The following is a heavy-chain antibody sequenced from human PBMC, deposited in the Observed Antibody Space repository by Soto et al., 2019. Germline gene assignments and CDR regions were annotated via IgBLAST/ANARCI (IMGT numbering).Heavy chain of an antibody. V-gene: IGHV4-31*03. D-gene: IGHD6-19*01. CDR2: IYYSGST. J-gene: IGHJ6*02. CDR3: ARVGSGWYYYYYGMDV. CDR1: GGSISSGGYY. Sequence: PSETLSLTCTVSGGSISSGGYYWSWIRQHPGKGLEWIGYIYYSGSTYYNPSLKSRVTISVDTSKNQFSLKLSSVTAADTAVYYCARVGSGWYYYYYGMDVWGLGTTVTVSS.